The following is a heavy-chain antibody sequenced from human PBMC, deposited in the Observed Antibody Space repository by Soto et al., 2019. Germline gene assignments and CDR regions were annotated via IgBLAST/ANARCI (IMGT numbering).Heavy chain of an antibody. V-gene: IGHV4-34*01. CDR2: INHRGSS. CDR3: ARSDNRNSLYGVDV. Sequence: QMQLQQWGAGLLKPSETLSLTCAVNGGSLSGYYWSWIRQSPGKGLEWIGEINHRGSSDYNPSLKSRVTISIDASKNHVTLELTSVTAADTAVYYCARSDNRNSLYGVDVWGQGTAVTVSS. D-gene: IGHD1-7*01. J-gene: IGHJ6*02. CDR1: GGSLSGYY.